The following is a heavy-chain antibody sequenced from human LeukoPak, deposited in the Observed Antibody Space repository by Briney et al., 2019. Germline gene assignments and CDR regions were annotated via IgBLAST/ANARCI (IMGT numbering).Heavy chain of an antibody. CDR1: GFTFSSYW. CDR3: ARTPSIVGYTSRELGHWYFDL. D-gene: IGHD6-13*01. Sequence: PGGSLRLSCAASGFTFSSYWMTWVRQAPGKGLEWVANIKQDGSEKYYVDSVKGRFTISRDNAKNSLYLQMKSLRAEDTAVYYCARTPSIVGYTSRELGHWYFDLWGRGTPVTVSS. V-gene: IGHV3-7*01. CDR2: IKQDGSEK. J-gene: IGHJ2*01.